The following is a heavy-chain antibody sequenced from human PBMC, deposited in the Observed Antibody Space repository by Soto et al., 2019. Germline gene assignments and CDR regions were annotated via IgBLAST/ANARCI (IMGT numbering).Heavy chain of an antibody. CDR3: AHMRAATPNYYYYMDV. Sequence: SGPTLVKPTQTLTLTCTFSGFSLSTSGVGVGWIRQPPGKALEWLALIYWDDDKRYSPSLKSRLTITKDTSKNQVVLTMTNMDPVDTATYYCAHMRAATPNYYYYMDVWGKGTTVTVSS. J-gene: IGHJ6*03. V-gene: IGHV2-5*02. CDR2: IYWDDDK. CDR1: GFSLSTSGVG. D-gene: IGHD2-15*01.